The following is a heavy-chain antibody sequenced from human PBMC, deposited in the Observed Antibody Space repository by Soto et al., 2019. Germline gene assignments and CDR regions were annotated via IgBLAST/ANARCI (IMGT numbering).Heavy chain of an antibody. J-gene: IGHJ6*02. CDR2: ISAAGDP. Sequence: EVQLVESGGGLVQPGGSLRLSCEASGFTFRNYAMHWVRQGTGKGLEWVSGISAAGDPDYADSVEGRFTISRENAQNSFFLQMNSLRVGDTAVYYCASTDRDFYGLDVWGQGTTVIVSS. D-gene: IGHD2-8*02. CDR1: GFTFRNYA. V-gene: IGHV3-13*05. CDR3: ASTDRDFYGLDV.